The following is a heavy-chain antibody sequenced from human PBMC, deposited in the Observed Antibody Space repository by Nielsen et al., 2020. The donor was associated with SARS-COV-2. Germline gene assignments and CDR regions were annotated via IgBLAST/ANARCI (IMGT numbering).Heavy chain of an antibody. V-gene: IGHV4-34*01. Sequence: GSLRLSCAVYGGSFSGYYWSWIRQPPGKGLEWIGEINHSGSTNYNPSLQSRVTISVDTSKNHFSLELSSVTAADTAVYYCARQREGEHYLYGMDVWGQGTTVTVSS. CDR2: INHSGST. CDR1: GGSFSGYY. CDR3: ARQREGEHYLYGMDV. D-gene: IGHD1-26*01. J-gene: IGHJ6*02.